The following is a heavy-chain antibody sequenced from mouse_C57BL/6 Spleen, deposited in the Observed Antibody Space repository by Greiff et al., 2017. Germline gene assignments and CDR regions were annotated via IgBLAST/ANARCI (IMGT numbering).Heavy chain of an antibody. V-gene: IGHV5-6*01. J-gene: IGHJ4*01. D-gene: IGHD2-5*01. Sequence: EVQLQQSGGDLVKPGGSLKLSCAASGFAFSSYGMSWVRQTPDKRLEWVATISSGGSYTYYPDSVKGRFTISRDNAKNTLYLQMSSLKSEDTAMYYCASPYYSNFYYAMDYWGQGTSVTVSS. CDR1: GFAFSSYG. CDR2: ISSGGSYT. CDR3: ASPYYSNFYYAMDY.